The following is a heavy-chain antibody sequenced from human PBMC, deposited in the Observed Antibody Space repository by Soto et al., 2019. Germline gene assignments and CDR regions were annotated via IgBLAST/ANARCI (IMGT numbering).Heavy chain of an antibody. D-gene: IGHD3-10*01. CDR3: AKAGLYGSGSYYNGIAPPRYFDY. V-gene: IGHV3-23*01. CDR2: ISGSGGST. J-gene: IGHJ4*02. Sequence: EVQLLESGGGLVQPGGSLRLSCAASGFTFSSYAMSWVRQAPGKGLEWVSAISGSGGSTYYADSVKGRFTISRDNSKNTLYLQMNSLRAEDTAVYYCAKAGLYGSGSYYNGIAPPRYFDYWGEGTLVTVSS. CDR1: GFTFSSYA.